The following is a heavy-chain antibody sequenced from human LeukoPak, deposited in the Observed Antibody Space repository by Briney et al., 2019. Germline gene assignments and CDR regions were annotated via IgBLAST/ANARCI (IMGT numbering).Heavy chain of an antibody. CDR2: ISYSGST. CDR3: ARDHSSGWLAFDI. D-gene: IGHD6-19*01. Sequence: SETLSLTCTVSGGSISSYYWSWIRQPPGKGLEWIGYISYSGSTNYNPSLKSRVTISEDTSKNQFSLKLSSVTAADTAVYYCARDHSSGWLAFDIWGQGTMVTVSS. V-gene: IGHV4-59*01. CDR1: GGSISSYY. J-gene: IGHJ3*02.